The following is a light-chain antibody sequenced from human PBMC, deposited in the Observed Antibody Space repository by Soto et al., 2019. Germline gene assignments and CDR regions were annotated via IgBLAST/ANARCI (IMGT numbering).Light chain of an antibody. CDR3: QQFGGTSWS. J-gene: IGKJ1*01. V-gene: IGKV3-20*01. Sequence: EIVLTQSPGTLSLSPGERATLSCRASQSVSSSYLAWYQQKPGQAPRLLIYSASSRATGIPDRFGGSGSGTDFTLTISRLEPEDFAVYLCQQFGGTSWSVSQGTKVEVK. CDR1: QSVSSSY. CDR2: SAS.